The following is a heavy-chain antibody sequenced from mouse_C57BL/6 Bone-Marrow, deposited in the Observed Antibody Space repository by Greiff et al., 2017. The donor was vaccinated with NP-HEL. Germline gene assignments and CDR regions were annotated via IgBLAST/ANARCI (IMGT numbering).Heavy chain of an antibody. CDR1: GYTFTSYW. J-gene: IGHJ2*01. CDR3: AREYYGSSLFDY. CDR2: IYPGSGST. D-gene: IGHD1-1*01. V-gene: IGHV1-55*01. Sequence: VQLQQPGAELVKPGASVTMSCKASGYTFTSYWITWVKQRPGQGLEWIGEIYPGSGSTNYNEKLKSKATLTVDTSSSTAYMQLSSLTSDDSAVYYCAREYYGSSLFDYWGQGTTLTVSS.